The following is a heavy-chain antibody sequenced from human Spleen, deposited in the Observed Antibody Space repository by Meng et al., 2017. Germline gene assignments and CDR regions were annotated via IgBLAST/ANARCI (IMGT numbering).Heavy chain of an antibody. CDR2: MYYRGST. Sequence: QLPLQESGPGLVKPSETLSLTCTVSGGSISSSSYDWGWIRQPPGKGLEWIGSMYYRGSTYYNPSLKSRVTISVDTSKNQFSLKLSSVTAADTAVYYCARGLNWFDPWGQGTLVTVSS. CDR1: GGSISSSSYD. CDR3: ARGLNWFDP. J-gene: IGHJ5*02. V-gene: IGHV4-39*07.